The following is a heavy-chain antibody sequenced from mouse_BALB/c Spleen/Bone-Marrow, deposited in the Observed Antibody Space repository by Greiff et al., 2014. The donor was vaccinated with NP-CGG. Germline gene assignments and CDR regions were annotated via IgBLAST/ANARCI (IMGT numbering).Heavy chain of an antibody. Sequence: VQLQQSGTVLARPGAAVKMSCKASGYTFSNYWMHWVKQRPGQGLEWIGTIYPGNSDTTYNQKFKGKAKLTTVTSTSTAYMELSSLTNKASAAYNCTTLARSDFDYWGQGTTLTVSS. V-gene: IGHV1-5*01. CDR2: IYPGNSDT. J-gene: IGHJ2*01. D-gene: IGHD3-1*01. CDR1: GYTFSNYW. CDR3: TTLARSDFDY.